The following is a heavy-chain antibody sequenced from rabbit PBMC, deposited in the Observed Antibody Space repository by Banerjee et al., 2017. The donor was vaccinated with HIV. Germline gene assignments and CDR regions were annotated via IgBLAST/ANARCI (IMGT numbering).Heavy chain of an antibody. J-gene: IGHJ4*01. CDR1: GFSFSGGYW. V-gene: IGHV1S45*01. CDR3: AREGVNIGGGYL. CDR2: IYPDYGST. Sequence: QQQLVESGGGLVKPGASLTLTCKASGFSFSGGYWMCWVRQAPGKGLEWIAYIYPDYGSTDYASWVNGRFTISLDNAQNTVSLQMTSLTAADTATYFCAREGVNIGGGYLWGPGTLVTVS. D-gene: IGHD1-1*01.